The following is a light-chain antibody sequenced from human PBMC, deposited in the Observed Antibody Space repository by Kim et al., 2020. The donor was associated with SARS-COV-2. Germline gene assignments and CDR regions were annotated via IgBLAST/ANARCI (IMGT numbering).Light chain of an antibody. V-gene: IGLV1-47*01. J-gene: IGLJ1*01. CDR1: SSNIGNNY. Sequence: GQWVHIACSGSSSNIGNNYVYWYQQLPGTAPKLLIYRQTQRPSGVPDRFSASTSGTSASLAISGLRSEDEADYYCAAWDDNLSGYVFGSGTKVTVL. CDR2: RQT. CDR3: AAWDDNLSGYV.